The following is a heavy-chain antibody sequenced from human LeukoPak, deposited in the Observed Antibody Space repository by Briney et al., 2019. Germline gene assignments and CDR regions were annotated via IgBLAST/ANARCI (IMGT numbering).Heavy chain of an antibody. CDR1: GGSISSSSYY. V-gene: IGHV4-39*07. D-gene: IGHD6-19*01. CDR3: ARDARGIAVARAFDY. CDR2: IYYSGST. J-gene: IGHJ4*02. Sequence: SETLSLTCTVSGGSISSSSYYWGWIRQPPGKGLEWIGSIYYSGSTYYNSSLKSRVTISVDTSKNQFSLKLSSVTVADTAVYYCARDARGIAVARAFDYWGQGTLVTVSS.